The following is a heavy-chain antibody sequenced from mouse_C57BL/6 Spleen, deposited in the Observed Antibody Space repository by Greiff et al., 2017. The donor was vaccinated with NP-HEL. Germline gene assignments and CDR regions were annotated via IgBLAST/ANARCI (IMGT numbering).Heavy chain of an antibody. D-gene: IGHD1-1*01. CDR3: ARGYYGTHLYFGV. CDR1: GYTFTSYW. CDR2: INPSSGYT. V-gene: IGHV1-7*01. J-gene: IGHJ1*03. Sequence: VQLQQSGAELAKPGASVKLSCKASGYTFTSYWMHWVKQRPGQGLEWIGYINPSSGYTKYNQKFKDKATLTAAKSSSTAYMQLSSLTYEDSAVYYCARGYYGTHLYFGVWGTGTTVTVSS.